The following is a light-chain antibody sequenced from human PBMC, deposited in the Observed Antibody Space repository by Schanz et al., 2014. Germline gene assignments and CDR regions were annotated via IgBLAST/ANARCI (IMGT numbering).Light chain of an antibody. CDR2: GAS. CDR3: QQRYNWPRT. Sequence: EIVLTQSPATLSLSPGETATLSCRASQSVSSSYLAWYQQKPGQAPRLLIYGASTRATGIPNRFSGSGSGTDFTLTISSLEPEDFAVYYCQQRYNWPRTFGQGTKVEIK. J-gene: IGKJ1*01. V-gene: IGKV3D-20*02. CDR1: QSVSSSY.